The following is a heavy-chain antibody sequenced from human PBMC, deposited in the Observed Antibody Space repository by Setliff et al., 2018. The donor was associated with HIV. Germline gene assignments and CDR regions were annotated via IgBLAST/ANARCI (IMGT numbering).Heavy chain of an antibody. V-gene: IGHV4-31*03. Sequence: SETLSLTCTVSGDSTSSSSSYWGWIRQPPGKGLEWIGYIFYSGSTTYNPSLKSRLTISIDTSKNRFSLKLKSVTAADTAVYYCAREPATYNGYNWDYYGTDLWGQGTTVTVSS. J-gene: IGHJ6*02. CDR3: AREPATYNGYNWDYYGTDL. CDR1: GDSTSSSSSY. D-gene: IGHD5-12*01. CDR2: IFYSGST.